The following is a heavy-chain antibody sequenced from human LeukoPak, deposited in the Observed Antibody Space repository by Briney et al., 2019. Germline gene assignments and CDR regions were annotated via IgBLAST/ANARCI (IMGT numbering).Heavy chain of an antibody. V-gene: IGHV3-7*01. CDR3: AREAPPPDYYYNYYMDV. J-gene: IGHJ6*03. CDR1: GFTFSSYW. CDR2: IKQDGSEK. Sequence: GGSPRLSCAAAGFTFSSYWMTWVRQAPGKGLEWVASIKQDGSEKYYVDSVKGRFTISRDNAKNSLYLQMNSLRAEDTAVYYCAREAPPPDYYYNYYMDVWGKGTTVTVSS.